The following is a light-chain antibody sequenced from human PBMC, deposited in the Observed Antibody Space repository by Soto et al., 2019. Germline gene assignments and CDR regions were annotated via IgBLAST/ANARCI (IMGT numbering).Light chain of an antibody. CDR3: QQYSNWPLT. CDR2: GAS. V-gene: IGKV3-15*01. CDR1: QSVSSN. Sequence: EIVMPQSPATLSVSPGEGATLSCRASQSVSSNLAWYQQKPGQAPRLLIFGASTRATGIPARFSGSGSGAEFSLTISALQSEDFAIYYCQQYSNWPLTFGGGTKVVIK. J-gene: IGKJ4*01.